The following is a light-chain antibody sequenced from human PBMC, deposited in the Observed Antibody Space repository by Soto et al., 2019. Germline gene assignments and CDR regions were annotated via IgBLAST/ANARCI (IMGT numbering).Light chain of an antibody. V-gene: IGKV1-33*01. CDR3: QHYDHLPIT. CDR1: QDITNC. J-gene: IGKJ5*01. Sequence: DIQMTQSPSSLSASVGDRVTITCQASQDITNCLNWYQQRPGKAPRLLLYDASSLETGVPSRFSGSGSGTDFTFTISSLLPEDIATYYCQHYDHLPITFGQGTRLEIK. CDR2: DAS.